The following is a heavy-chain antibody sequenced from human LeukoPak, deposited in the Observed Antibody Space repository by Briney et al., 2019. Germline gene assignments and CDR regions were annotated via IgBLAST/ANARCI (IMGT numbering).Heavy chain of an antibody. CDR3: ARCRGYCSSTSCLYYFDY. J-gene: IGHJ4*02. CDR2: MNSNSGNT. Sequence: ASVKVSCKASGFTFTSYDITWVRQAAGQGLEWMGWMNSNSGNTGYAQKFQGRVAITRNTSISTAYMELSSLRSEDTAVYYCARCRGYCSSTSCLYYFDYWGQGTLVTVSS. CDR1: GFTFTSYD. V-gene: IGHV1-8*03. D-gene: IGHD2-2*01.